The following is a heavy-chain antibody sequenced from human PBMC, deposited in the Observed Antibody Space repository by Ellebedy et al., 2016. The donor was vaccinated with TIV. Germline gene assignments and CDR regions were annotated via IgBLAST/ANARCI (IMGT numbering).Heavy chain of an antibody. D-gene: IGHD5-18*01. Sequence: PGGSLRLSCAASGFTFDDYAMHWVRQAPGKGLEWVSGISWTSGTIDYADSVKGRFTISRDNAKKCLYLQMNSLRAEDTALYYCSKGPTSMIMRGWFDPWGQGTLVTVSS. J-gene: IGHJ5*02. CDR2: ISWTSGTI. V-gene: IGHV3-9*01. CDR3: SKGPTSMIMRGWFDP. CDR1: GFTFDDYA.